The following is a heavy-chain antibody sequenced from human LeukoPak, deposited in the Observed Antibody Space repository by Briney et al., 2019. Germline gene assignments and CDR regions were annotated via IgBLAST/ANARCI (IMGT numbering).Heavy chain of an antibody. V-gene: IGHV3-21*01. Sequence: PGGSLRLSCAASGFTFSTYSMNWVRQAPGKGLEWVSSISSSSSYIYYADSMKGRFTISRDNAKNSLYLQMNSLRAEDMAVYYCVRIWFADWYFDLWGRGTLVTVSS. CDR3: VRIWFADWYFDL. CDR1: GFTFSTYS. D-gene: IGHD3-10*01. J-gene: IGHJ2*01. CDR2: ISSSSSYI.